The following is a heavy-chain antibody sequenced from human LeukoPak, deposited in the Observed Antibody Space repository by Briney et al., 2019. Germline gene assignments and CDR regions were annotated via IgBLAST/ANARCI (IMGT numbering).Heavy chain of an antibody. CDR3: ARDWEPRIAAAGTDY. CDR1: GFTFSSYG. D-gene: IGHD6-13*01. J-gene: IGHJ4*02. V-gene: IGHV3-33*01. Sequence: GGSLRLSCAASGFTFSSYGMHWVRQAPGKGLEWVAVIWYDGSNKYYADSVKGRFTISRDNSKNTLYLQMNSLRAEDTAVYYCARDWEPRIAAAGTDYWGQGTLVTVSS. CDR2: IWYDGSNK.